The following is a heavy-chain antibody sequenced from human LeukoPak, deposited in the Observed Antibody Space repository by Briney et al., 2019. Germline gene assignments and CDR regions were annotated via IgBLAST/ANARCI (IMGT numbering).Heavy chain of an antibody. CDR3: AREGYYDSSGPARI. V-gene: IGHV4-59*13. Sequence: SETLSLTCAVSGGSISSYYWSWIRQPPGKGLEWIGYTGSTNYNPSLKSRVTISVDTSKNQFSLKLTSVTAADTAVYYCAREGYYDSSGPARIWGQGTLVTVSS. J-gene: IGHJ4*02. D-gene: IGHD3-22*01. CDR2: TGST. CDR1: GGSISSYY.